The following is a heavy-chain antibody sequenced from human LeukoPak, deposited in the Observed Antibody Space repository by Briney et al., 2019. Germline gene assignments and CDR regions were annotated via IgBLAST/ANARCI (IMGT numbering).Heavy chain of an antibody. CDR1: GASVSSGGCY. D-gene: IGHD1-7*01. CDR2: TYHSGSP. CDR3: RSKTEVFKLQSL. J-gene: IGHJ6*03. Sequence: SETLSLTCTVSGASVSSGGCYWSWVRQTPGKGLEWIGYTYHSGSPFHNPSLKGRATISLDSSGNQVSLKVTSVTAADTAVYFRRSKTEVFKLQSLWGKG. V-gene: IGHV4-30-2*01.